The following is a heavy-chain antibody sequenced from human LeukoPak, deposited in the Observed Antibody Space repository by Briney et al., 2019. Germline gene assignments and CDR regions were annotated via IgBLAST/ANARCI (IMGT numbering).Heavy chain of an antibody. J-gene: IGHJ4*02. CDR2: IYSGGTT. D-gene: IGHD6-19*01. Sequence: GGSLRLSCAVSEFSVSSNYMNWVRQAPGKGLEWVSVIYSGGTTYYADSVRGRFTISRDNSKNMVSLQMTSLGAEDTAVYYCARGRFSGPDDYWGQGTLVTVSS. CDR1: EFSVSSNY. V-gene: IGHV3-53*01. CDR3: ARGRFSGPDDY.